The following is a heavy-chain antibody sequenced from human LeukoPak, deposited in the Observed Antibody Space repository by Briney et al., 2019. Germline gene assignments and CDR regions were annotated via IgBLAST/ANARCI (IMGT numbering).Heavy chain of an antibody. J-gene: IGHJ4*02. V-gene: IGHV1-2*04. Sequence: ASVKVSCKASGYTFTGYYMHWARQAPGQGLEWMGWINPNSGGTNYAQKFQGWVTMTRDTSISTAYMELSRLRSDDTAVYYCARGGDYGDFFDYWGQGTLVTVSS. CDR2: INPNSGGT. CDR3: ARGGDYGDFFDY. CDR1: GYTFTGYY. D-gene: IGHD4-17*01.